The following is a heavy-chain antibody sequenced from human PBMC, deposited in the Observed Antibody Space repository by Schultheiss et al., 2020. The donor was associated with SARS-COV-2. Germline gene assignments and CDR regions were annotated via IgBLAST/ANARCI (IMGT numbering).Heavy chain of an antibody. CDR3: AKRLSDYSYYYYMDV. D-gene: IGHD4-11*01. CDR1: GFTVSSNY. Sequence: GGSLRLSCAASGFTVSSNYMSWVRQAPGKGLEWVSGIGGSGGITYYAVSVRGRFTISRDNSKNTLYLQMNSLRAEDTAVYYCAKRLSDYSYYYYMDVWGKGTTVTVSS. CDR2: IGGSGGIT. J-gene: IGHJ6*03. V-gene: IGHV3-23*01.